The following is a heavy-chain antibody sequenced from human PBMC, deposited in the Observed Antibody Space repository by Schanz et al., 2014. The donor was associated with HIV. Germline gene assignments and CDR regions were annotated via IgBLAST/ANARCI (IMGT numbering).Heavy chain of an antibody. Sequence: QVRLVESGGGVVRPGRSLRLSCVASGFNFNSYGMHWVRQAPGKGLEGVAVTSYDGTKKQYADSVKGRFTISRDNSKNSLSLLIKSLRAEDAAVYYCAKDRNYYESKYRGKGNYYYYYGMDVWGQGTTVTVSS. D-gene: IGHD3-22*01. J-gene: IGHJ6*02. V-gene: IGHV3-30*18. CDR2: TSYDGTKK. CDR1: GFNFNSYG. CDR3: AKDRNYYESKYRGKGNYYYYYGMDV.